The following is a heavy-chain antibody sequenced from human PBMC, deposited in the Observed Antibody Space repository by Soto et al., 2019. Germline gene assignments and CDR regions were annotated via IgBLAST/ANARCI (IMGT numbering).Heavy chain of an antibody. D-gene: IGHD6-19*01. V-gene: IGHV4-59*08. CDR1: GGSISSYS. CDR2: IYHSGST. CDR3: ARQVGGWAPWYFDY. J-gene: IGHJ4*02. Sequence: SETLSLTCXVSGGSISSYSWSWIRQPPGKGLEWIGYIYHSGSTYYNPSLKSRVTISVDRSKNQFSLKLSSVTAADTAVYYCARQVGGWAPWYFDYWGQGTLVTVSS.